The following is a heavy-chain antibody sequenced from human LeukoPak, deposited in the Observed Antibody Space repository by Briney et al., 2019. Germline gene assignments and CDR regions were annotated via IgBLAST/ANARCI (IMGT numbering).Heavy chain of an antibody. V-gene: IGHV3-9*01. J-gene: IGHJ6*02. D-gene: IGHD6-13*01. Sequence: GRSLRLSCAASGFTFDDYAMHWVRQAPGKGLEWVSGISWNSGSIGYADSVKGRFTISRDNAKNSLYLQMNSLRAEDTALYYCAKGQLAAAFYYYYGMDVWGQGTTVTVSS. CDR2: ISWNSGSI. CDR1: GFTFDDYA. CDR3: AKGQLAAAFYYYYGMDV.